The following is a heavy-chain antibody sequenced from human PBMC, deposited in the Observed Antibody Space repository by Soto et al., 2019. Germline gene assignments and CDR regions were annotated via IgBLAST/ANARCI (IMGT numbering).Heavy chain of an antibody. CDR1: GYSFTSYW. CDR2: NYPGDSDT. J-gene: IGHJ4*02. CDR3: ARTIVVVPADPYYFDY. Sequence: GESLKISCKGSGYSFTSYWIGWVRQMPGKGLELMGINYPGDSDTRYSPSFQGQVTISAAKSINTAYLQWSSLKASATAMYYCARTIVVVPADPYYFDYWGQGTLVTVSS. V-gene: IGHV5-51*01. D-gene: IGHD2-2*01.